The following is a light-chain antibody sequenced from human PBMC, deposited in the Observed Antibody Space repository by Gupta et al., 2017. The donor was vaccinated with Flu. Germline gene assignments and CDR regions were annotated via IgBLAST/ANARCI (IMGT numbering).Light chain of an antibody. CDR1: SSDVGAYNY. CDR3: SSYSGSSTL. J-gene: IGLJ2*01. CDR2: EVD. V-gene: IGLV2-14*01. Sequence: QSALTQPASVSGSPGQSITISCTGTSSDVGAYNYVAWYQQHPGKAPKLIIFEVDNRPSGVSNRFSGSKSGNTASLTISGLQDEGEALYYCSSYSGSSTLFGGGTKLTVL.